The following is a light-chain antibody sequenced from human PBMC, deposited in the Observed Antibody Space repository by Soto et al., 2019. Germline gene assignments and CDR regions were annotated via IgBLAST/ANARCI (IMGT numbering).Light chain of an antibody. CDR3: QTYDSSLSGLFV. CDR2: GNG. J-gene: IGLJ1*01. Sequence: VLTQPPSVSGAPGQRVTISCTGSSSNIGAGYDVDWYQQLPGTAPKLLIFGNGNRPSGVPDRFSGSKSDTSASLAITGLQAEDEADYYCQTYDSSLSGLFVFGTGTRSPS. V-gene: IGLV1-40*01. CDR1: SSNIGAGYD.